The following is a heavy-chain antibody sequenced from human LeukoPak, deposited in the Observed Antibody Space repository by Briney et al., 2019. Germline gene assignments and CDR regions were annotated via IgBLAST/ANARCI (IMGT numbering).Heavy chain of an antibody. Sequence: PSETLSLTCTVSGGSISSSSYYWGWIRQPPGKGLEWIGSIYYSGSTYYNPSLKCRVIISVDTSKNQFSLKLSSVTAADTVVYYGTRYVARARGWYDVDHWGQGTLVTVSS. CDR1: GGSISSSSYY. CDR2: IYYSGST. J-gene: IGHJ4*02. V-gene: IGHV4-39*01. D-gene: IGHD6-19*01. CDR3: TRYVARARGWYDVDH.